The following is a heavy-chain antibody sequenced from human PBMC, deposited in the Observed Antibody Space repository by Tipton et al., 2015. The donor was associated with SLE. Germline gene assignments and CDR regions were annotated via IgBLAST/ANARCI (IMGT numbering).Heavy chain of an antibody. CDR1: GGSISSSSYY. D-gene: IGHD7-27*01. Sequence: LRLSCTVSGGSISSSSYYWGWIRQPPGKGLEWIGRIYYSGSSYYSPSLKSRVTISVDTSKNQFSLKLSSVTAADTAVYYCARDPNGGYGSFDYWGLGALVTVSS. CDR2: IYYSGSS. CDR3: ARDPNGGYGSFDY. J-gene: IGHJ4*02. V-gene: IGHV4-39*07.